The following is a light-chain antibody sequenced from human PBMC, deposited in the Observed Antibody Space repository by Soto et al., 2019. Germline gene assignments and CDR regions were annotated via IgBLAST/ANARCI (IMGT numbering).Light chain of an antibody. V-gene: IGKV1-33*01. CDR3: QQYENLPT. CDR1: QNINNY. Sequence: DIPMTQAPSSLSASVGDRVTITCQSSQNINNYLNWYQHKPGRAPKLLIYDASNLEAGVPSRFRGSGSGKDFTLTISRLQPEDIATYYCQQYENLPTFGHGTRLEIK. CDR2: DAS. J-gene: IGKJ5*01.